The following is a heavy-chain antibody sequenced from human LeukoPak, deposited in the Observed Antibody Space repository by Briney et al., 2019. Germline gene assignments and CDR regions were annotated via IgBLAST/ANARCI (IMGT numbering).Heavy chain of an antibody. V-gene: IGHV4-59*01. CDR3: AKERGAAMAQKNPRYYFDY. CDR2: IYYSGST. CDR1: GGSISSYY. J-gene: IGHJ4*02. Sequence: PSETLSLTCTVSGGSISSYYWSWIRQPPGEGLEWIGYIYYSGSTNYNPSLKSRVTISVDTSKNQFSLKLSSVTAADTAVYYCAKERGAAMAQKNPRYYFDYWGQGTLVTVSS. D-gene: IGHD5-18*01.